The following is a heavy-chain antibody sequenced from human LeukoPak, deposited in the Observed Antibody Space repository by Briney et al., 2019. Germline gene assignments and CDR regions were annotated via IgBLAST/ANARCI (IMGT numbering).Heavy chain of an antibody. CDR2: IYTSGST. CDR1: GGSISSGSYY. Sequence: SETLSLTCTVSGGSISSGSYYWSWIRQPAGKGLEWIGRIYTSGSTNYNPSLKSRVTISIDASKNQFSLRLSSVTAADTAVYYCTRGGELMNFWGQGTLVTVSS. V-gene: IGHV4-61*02. D-gene: IGHD1-26*01. J-gene: IGHJ4*02. CDR3: TRGGELMNF.